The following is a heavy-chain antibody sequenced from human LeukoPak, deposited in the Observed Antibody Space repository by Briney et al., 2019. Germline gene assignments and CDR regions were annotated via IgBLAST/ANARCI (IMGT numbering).Heavy chain of an antibody. V-gene: IGHV4-59*01. D-gene: IGHD3-22*01. CDR3: ARGDDYYDSSGYLSYFDY. Sequence: SETLSLTCTVSGGSISCCYWSWIRQPPGKGLEWIGYIYYRGSTNYNPSLKSRVTISVDTSKNQFSLKLSSVTAADTAVYYCARGDDYYDSSGYLSYFDYWGQGTLVTVSS. J-gene: IGHJ4*02. CDR1: GGSISCCY. CDR2: IYYRGST.